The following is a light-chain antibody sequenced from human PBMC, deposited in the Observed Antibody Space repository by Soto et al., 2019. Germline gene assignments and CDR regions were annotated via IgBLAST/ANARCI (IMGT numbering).Light chain of an antibody. Sequence: IVLTQSPRTLYLSPWERATLSCRASQSVTSYLAWYQQKPGQAPRLLISDASDRAPGIPDRFSGSGSGTDFTLTINRLVPEDFAVYYCQQYGDSPVTFGQGTKVDIK. J-gene: IGKJ1*01. CDR2: DAS. V-gene: IGKV3-20*01. CDR3: QQYGDSPVT. CDR1: QSVTSY.